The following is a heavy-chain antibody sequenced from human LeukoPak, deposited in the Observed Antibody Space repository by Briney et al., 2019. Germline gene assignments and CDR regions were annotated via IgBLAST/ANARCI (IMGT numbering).Heavy chain of an antibody. J-gene: IGHJ4*02. D-gene: IGHD2-2*01. V-gene: IGHV1-2*02. CDR1: GHTFTGYY. CDR2: INPNSGDT. CDR3: ARIVGYCSSNICFDY. Sequence: ASVKVSCKASGHTFTGYYIHWVRQAPGQGLEWMAWINPNSGDTNYAQKFQGRVTLTRDTSISTAYMELSRLRSDDTAVYFCARIVGYCSSNICFDYWGQGTLVTVSS.